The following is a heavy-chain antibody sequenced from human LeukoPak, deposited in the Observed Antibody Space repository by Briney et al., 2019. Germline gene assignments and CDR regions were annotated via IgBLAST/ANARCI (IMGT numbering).Heavy chain of an antibody. Sequence: ASVKVSCKASGYTFTSYGISWVRQAPGQGLEWMGWINPNSGGTNYAQKFQGRVTMTRDTSISTAYMELSRLRSDDTAVYYCARGGQSGSYFAASAGLDYWGQGTLVTVSS. CDR2: INPNSGGT. V-gene: IGHV1-2*02. D-gene: IGHD1-26*01. CDR3: ARGGQSGSYFAASAGLDY. CDR1: GYTFTSYG. J-gene: IGHJ4*02.